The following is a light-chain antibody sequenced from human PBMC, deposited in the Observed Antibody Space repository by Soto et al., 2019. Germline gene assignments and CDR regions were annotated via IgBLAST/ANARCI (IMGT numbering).Light chain of an antibody. CDR2: EVV. J-gene: IGLJ1*01. V-gene: IGLV2-8*01. CDR1: KNDIGVYDF. Sequence: QAVVTQPPSASGSPGQSVTISCTGTKNDIGVYDFVSWYQHHPGKAPRLIIYEVVQRPSGVPDRFSGSKSGNTASLTVSGLQVADEADYFCKSYAGSNTYVFGSGTKLTVL. CDR3: KSYAGSNTYV.